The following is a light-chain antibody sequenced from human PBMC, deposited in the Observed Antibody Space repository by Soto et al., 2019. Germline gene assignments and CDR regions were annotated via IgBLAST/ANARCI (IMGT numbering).Light chain of an antibody. Sequence: QSALTQPASVSGSPGQSITISCTGTSSDVGGYNYVSWYQRHPGKAPKLMIYDVSNRPSGVSNRFSGSKSGNTASLTISGLQAEDEADYYCSSYTSSRAYVFGTGTKLTVL. CDR2: DVS. CDR3: SSYTSSRAYV. V-gene: IGLV2-14*01. J-gene: IGLJ1*01. CDR1: SSDVGGYNY.